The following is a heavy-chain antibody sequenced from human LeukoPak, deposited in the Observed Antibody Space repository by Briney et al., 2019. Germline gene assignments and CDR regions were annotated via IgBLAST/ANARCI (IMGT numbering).Heavy chain of an antibody. V-gene: IGHV3-53*01. CDR2: IYSGGST. Sequence: GGSLRLSRAASGFTVSSNYMSWVRQAPGKGLEWVSVIYSGGSTYYADSVKGRFTISRDNSKNTLYLQMNSLRAEDTAVYYCARAGVLRFLEDAFDIWGQGTMVTVSS. CDR1: GFTVSSNY. D-gene: IGHD3-3*01. CDR3: ARAGVLRFLEDAFDI. J-gene: IGHJ3*02.